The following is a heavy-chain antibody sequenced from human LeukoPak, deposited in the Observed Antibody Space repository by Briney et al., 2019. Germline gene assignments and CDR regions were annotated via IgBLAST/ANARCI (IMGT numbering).Heavy chain of an antibody. J-gene: IGHJ4*02. CDR3: ARSDSSSWYREGYFDY. D-gene: IGHD6-13*01. CDR2: INHSGST. V-gene: IGHV4-34*01. Sequence: SETLSLTCAVYGGSFSGYYWSWIRQPPGKGLEWIGEINHSGSTNYNPSLKSRVTISVDTSKNQFSLKLSSVTAADTAVYYCARSDSSSWYREGYFDYWGQGTLVTVSS. CDR1: GGSFSGYY.